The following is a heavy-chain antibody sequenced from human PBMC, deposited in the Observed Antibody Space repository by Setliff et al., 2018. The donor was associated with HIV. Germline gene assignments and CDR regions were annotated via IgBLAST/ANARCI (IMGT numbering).Heavy chain of an antibody. CDR2: ISPYNGNT. V-gene: IGHV1-18*01. J-gene: IGHJ4*02. CDR3: ARDRIPSKWLLESDY. D-gene: IGHD3-22*01. Sequence: ASVKVSCKASGYTFTNFGITWVRQAPGQGLEWMGWISPYNGNTNYAPELHGRVTMTTDTSASTASLELRSLRSDDTAVYYCARDRIPSKWLLESDYWGQGTLVTVSS. CDR1: GYTFTNFG.